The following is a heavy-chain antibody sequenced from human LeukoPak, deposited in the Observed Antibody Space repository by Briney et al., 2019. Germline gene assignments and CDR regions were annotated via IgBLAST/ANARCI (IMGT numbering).Heavy chain of an antibody. CDR1: GGSISSYY. CDR2: IYYSGST. CDR3: ARDGWRGRYFDY. D-gene: IGHD2-15*01. Sequence: TETLSLTCTVSGGSISSYYWSWIRQPPGKGLEWIGYIYYSGSTNYNPSLKSRVTISVDTSKNQFSLKLSSVTAADTAVYYCARDGWRGRYFDYWGQGTLVTVSS. J-gene: IGHJ4*02. V-gene: IGHV4-59*01.